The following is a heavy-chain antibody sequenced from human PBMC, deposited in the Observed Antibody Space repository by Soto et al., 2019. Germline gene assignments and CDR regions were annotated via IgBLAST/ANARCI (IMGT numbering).Heavy chain of an antibody. Sequence: PGGSLRLSCAASGFTFSSNWMHWVRQAPGKGLVWVSRINSDGGSTSYAGSVKGRFTISRDNAKNTLYLQMNSLRAEDTAVYYCARHLVGADHDALDIWGQGTMVTVSS. J-gene: IGHJ3*02. V-gene: IGHV3-74*01. CDR1: GFTFSSNW. CDR3: ARHLVGADHDALDI. D-gene: IGHD1-26*01. CDR2: INSDGGST.